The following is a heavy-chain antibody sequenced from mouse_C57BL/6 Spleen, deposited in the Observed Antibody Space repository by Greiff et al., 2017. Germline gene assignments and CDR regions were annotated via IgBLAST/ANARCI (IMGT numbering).Heavy chain of an antibody. V-gene: IGHV10-3*01. CDR1: GFPFNTYA. D-gene: IGHD3-2*02. CDR2: IRSKSSNYAT. CDR3: VREGTAQDKDY. J-gene: IGHJ2*01. Sequence: DAGGGLVQPKGSLTLSCAASGFPFNTYAMHWVRQAPGKGLEWVARIRSKSSNYATYYADSVQDRFTISRDDSQSMLYLQMNNLKTEDTAMYYCVREGTAQDKDYWGQGTTLTVSA.